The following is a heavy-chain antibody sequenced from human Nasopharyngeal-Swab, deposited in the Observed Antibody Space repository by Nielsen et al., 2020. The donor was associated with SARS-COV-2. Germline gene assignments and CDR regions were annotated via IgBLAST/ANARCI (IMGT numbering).Heavy chain of an antibody. J-gene: IGHJ4*02. CDR2: IYYSGST. V-gene: IGHV4-59*01. CDR3: ARVFKESSFSSSSGPFDY. CDR1: GGSISSYY. Sequence: GSLRLPCTVSGGSISSYYWSWIRQPPGKGLEWIGYIYYSGSTNYNPSLKSRVTISVDTSKNQFSLKLSSVTAADTAVYYCARVFKESSFSSSSGPFDYWGQGTLVTVSS. D-gene: IGHD6-6*01.